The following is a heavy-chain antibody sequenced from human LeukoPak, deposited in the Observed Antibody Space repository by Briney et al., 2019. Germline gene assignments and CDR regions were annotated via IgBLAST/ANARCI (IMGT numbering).Heavy chain of an antibody. Sequence: GGSPRLSCAASGFTFSSYSMNWVRQAPGKGLEWVSSISSSSSYIYYADSVKGRFTISRDNAKNSLYLQMNSLRAEDTAVYYCARDRASGYYSYYYYGMDVWGQGTTVTVSS. D-gene: IGHD3-22*01. CDR1: GFTFSSYS. V-gene: IGHV3-21*04. CDR3: ARDRASGYYSYYYYGMDV. J-gene: IGHJ6*02. CDR2: ISSSSSYI.